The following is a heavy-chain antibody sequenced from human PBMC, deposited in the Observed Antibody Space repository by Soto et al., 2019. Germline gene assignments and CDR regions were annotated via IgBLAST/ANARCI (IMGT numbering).Heavy chain of an antibody. V-gene: IGHV3-30-3*01. Sequence: PGGSLRLSCAASGFTFSSYAMHWVRQAPGKGLEWVAVISYDGSNKYYADSVKGRFTISRDNSKNTLYLQMNSLRAEDTAVYYCARDRAHYGSGSYYNGPGEFSFDYWGQGTLVTVSS. CDR2: ISYDGSNK. CDR1: GFTFSSYA. CDR3: ARDRAHYGSGSYYNGPGEFSFDY. J-gene: IGHJ4*02. D-gene: IGHD3-10*01.